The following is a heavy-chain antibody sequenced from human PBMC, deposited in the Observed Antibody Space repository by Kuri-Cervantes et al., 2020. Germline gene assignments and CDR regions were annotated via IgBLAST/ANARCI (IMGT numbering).Heavy chain of an antibody. D-gene: IGHD2-2*01. V-gene: IGHV3-48*02. CDR1: GFTFSSYW. Sequence: GESLKISCAASGFTFSSYWMSWVRQAPGKGLEWVSGIRWKSGSIDYADSMKVRFTISRDNAKNSLYLQMNSLRDEDTAVYYCANIPAAMESYYYGMDVWGQGTTVTVSS. CDR3: ANIPAAMESYYYGMDV. J-gene: IGHJ6*02. CDR2: IRWKSGSI.